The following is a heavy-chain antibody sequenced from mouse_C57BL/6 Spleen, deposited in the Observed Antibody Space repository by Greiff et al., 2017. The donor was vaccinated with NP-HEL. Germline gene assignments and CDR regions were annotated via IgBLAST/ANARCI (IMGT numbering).Heavy chain of an antibody. V-gene: IGHV2-2*01. J-gene: IGHJ2*01. CDR1: GFSLTSYG. CDR2: IWSGGSS. Sequence: VKLVESGPGLVQPSQSLSITCTVSGFSLTSYGVHWVRQSPGKGLEWLGVIWSGGSSDYNAAFISRLSISKDNSKSQVFFKMNSLQADDTAIYYCARGAPGNDFDYWGKGTTLTVAS. CDR3: ARGAPGNDFDY.